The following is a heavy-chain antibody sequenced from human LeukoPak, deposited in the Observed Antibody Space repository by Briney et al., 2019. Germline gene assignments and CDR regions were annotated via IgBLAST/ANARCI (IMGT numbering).Heavy chain of an antibody. Sequence: GRSLRLSCAASGFTFDDYAMHWVRQAPGKGLEWVSGISWNSGSIGYADSVKGRFTISRDSSKNTLYLQMNSLRPEDTAVYYCTRGPGSTWYSDYWGQGTLVTVSS. CDR2: ISWNSGSI. J-gene: IGHJ4*02. V-gene: IGHV3-9*01. CDR1: GFTFDDYA. D-gene: IGHD6-13*01. CDR3: TRGPGSTWYSDY.